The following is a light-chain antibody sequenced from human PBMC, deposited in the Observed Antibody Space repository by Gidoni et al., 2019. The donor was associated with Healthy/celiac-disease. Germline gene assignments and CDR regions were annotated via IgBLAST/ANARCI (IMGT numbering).Light chain of an antibody. CDR2: GAS. J-gene: IGKJ1*01. CDR3: QQYGSSPSWT. Sequence: ETVLTQSPGTLSLSPGARATLSCRASQSVSSSYLAWYQQKPGQAPRLLIYGASSRATGIPDRFSGSGSGTDFTLTISRLEPEDFAVYYCQQYGSSPSWTFGQXTKVEIK. CDR1: QSVSSSY. V-gene: IGKV3-20*01.